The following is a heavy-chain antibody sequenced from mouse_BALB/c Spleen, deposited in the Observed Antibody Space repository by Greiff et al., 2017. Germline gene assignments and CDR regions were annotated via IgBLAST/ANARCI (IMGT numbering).Heavy chain of an antibody. CDR3: ARDNYRYDGNYYAMDY. J-gene: IGHJ4*01. V-gene: IGHV2-9*02. CDR1: GFSLTSYG. D-gene: IGHD2-14*01. Sequence: VKLMESGPGLVAPSQSLSITCTVSGFSLTSYGVHWVRQPPGKGLEWLGVIWAGGSTNYNSALMSRLSISKDNSKSQVFLKMNSLQTDDTAMYYCARDNYRYDGNYYAMDYWGQGTSVTVSS. CDR2: IWAGGST.